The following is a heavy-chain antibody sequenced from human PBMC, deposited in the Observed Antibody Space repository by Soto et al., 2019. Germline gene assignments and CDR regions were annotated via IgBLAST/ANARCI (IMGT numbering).Heavy chain of an antibody. CDR2: IYPGDSDT. V-gene: IGHV5-51*01. Sequence: PGESLKISCKGSGYSFTSYWIGWVRQMPGKGLEWMGIIYPGDSDTRYSPSFQGQVTISADKSISTAYLQWSSLKASDTAMYYCARVTGQQLADYYYYYMDVWGKGTTVTVSS. CDR3: ARVTGQQLADYYYYYMDV. J-gene: IGHJ6*03. CDR1: GYSFTSYW. D-gene: IGHD6-13*01.